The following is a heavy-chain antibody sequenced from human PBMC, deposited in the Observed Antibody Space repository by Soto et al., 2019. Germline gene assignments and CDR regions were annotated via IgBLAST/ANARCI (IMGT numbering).Heavy chain of an antibody. Sequence: QVQLQESGPGLVKPSETLSLTCTVSGGSVSSGSYYWSWIRQPPGKGLEWIGYIYYSGSTNYNPSLKSRVTISVDTSKNQFSLKLSSVTAADTAVYYCARGAVRYFDWLGWFDPWGQGTLVTVSS. V-gene: IGHV4-61*01. D-gene: IGHD3-9*01. CDR3: ARGAVRYFDWLGWFDP. CDR1: GGSVSSGSYY. J-gene: IGHJ5*02. CDR2: IYYSGST.